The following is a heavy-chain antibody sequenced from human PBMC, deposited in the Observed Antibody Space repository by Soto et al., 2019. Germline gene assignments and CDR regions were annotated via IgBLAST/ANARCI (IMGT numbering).Heavy chain of an antibody. CDR3: ARAGDWNYVQDF. J-gene: IGHJ4*02. D-gene: IGHD1-7*01. CDR2: INSDGTRI. CDR1: GFTFTNYR. V-gene: IGHV3-74*01. Sequence: LRLSCAASGFTFTNYRIHWVRQAPGKGLVWVARINSDGTRINYADSVKGRFTISRDNAKNTVFLQMNSLRDEDSAVYFCARAGDWNYVQDFWGQGTLVTVSS.